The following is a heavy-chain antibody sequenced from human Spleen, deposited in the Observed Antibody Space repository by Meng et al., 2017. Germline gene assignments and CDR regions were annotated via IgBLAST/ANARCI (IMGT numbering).Heavy chain of an antibody. Sequence: ASVKVSCKASGYSLTGYSLHWVRQAPGQGLEWMGWINPNSGGTNYAQKLQGRVTMTKDTSISTAYMELSSLKSDDTAVYYCARGYCSGRHCYLPQDFVYWGQGTLVTVSS. CDR3: ARGYCSGRHCYLPQDFVY. CDR1: GYSLTGYS. V-gene: IGHV1-2*02. D-gene: IGHD2-15*01. CDR2: INPNSGGT. J-gene: IGHJ4*02.